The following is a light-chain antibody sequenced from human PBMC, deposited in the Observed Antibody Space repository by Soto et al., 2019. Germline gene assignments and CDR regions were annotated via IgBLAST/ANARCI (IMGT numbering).Light chain of an antibody. CDR1: QSVSSK. CDR3: LHYRTWLWT. J-gene: IGKJ1*01. Sequence: EIVMTQSPATLSVSPGERATLSCRASQSVSSKLAWYQQKPGQGPRLLIYGASTRATVIPARFSGSGSGTEFPLTISSLQSECCAVDYCLHYRTWLWTFGQGTKVDI. CDR2: GAS. V-gene: IGKV3-15*01.